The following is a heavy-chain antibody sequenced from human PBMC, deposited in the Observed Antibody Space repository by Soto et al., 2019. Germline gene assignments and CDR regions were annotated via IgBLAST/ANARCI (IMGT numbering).Heavy chain of an antibody. Sequence: GWSLRLSCAASGFTFSSYWMSLVRQAPGKGLEWVANIKQDGSEKYYVDYVEGRFTISRDNAKNSLYLQMNSLRAEDTAVYYCAREGRLLWFGELPYYFDYWGHGTLVTVSS. V-gene: IGHV3-7*03. CDR3: AREGRLLWFGELPYYFDY. J-gene: IGHJ4*01. CDR1: GFTFSSYW. D-gene: IGHD3-10*01. CDR2: IKQDGSEK.